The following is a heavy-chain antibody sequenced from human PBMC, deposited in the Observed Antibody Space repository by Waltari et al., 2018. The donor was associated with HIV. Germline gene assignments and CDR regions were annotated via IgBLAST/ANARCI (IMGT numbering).Heavy chain of an antibody. CDR1: GGSISSSSYY. Sequence: QLQLQESGPGLVKPSETLSLTCTVSGGSISSSSYYWGWIRQPPGKGLEWIGSIYYSGSTYYNPSLKSRVTISVDTSKNQFSLKLSSVTAADTAVYYCARHSQKYQLLSWFDPWGQGTLVTVSS. V-gene: IGHV4-39*01. CDR2: IYYSGST. D-gene: IGHD2-2*01. CDR3: ARHSQKYQLLSWFDP. J-gene: IGHJ5*02.